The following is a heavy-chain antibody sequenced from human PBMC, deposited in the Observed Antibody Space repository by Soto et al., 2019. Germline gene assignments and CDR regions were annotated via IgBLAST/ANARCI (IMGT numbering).Heavy chain of an antibody. CDR1: GGSISSSSYY. V-gene: IGHV4-39*01. D-gene: IGHD1-26*01. Sequence: SETLSLTCTVSGGSISSSSYYWGWIRQPPGKGLEWIGSIYYSGSTYYNPSLKSRVTISVDTSKNQFSLKLSSVAAADTAVYYCARRGLGASIYYYYGMDVWGQGTTVTVSS. J-gene: IGHJ6*02. CDR3: ARRGLGASIYYYYGMDV. CDR2: IYYSGST.